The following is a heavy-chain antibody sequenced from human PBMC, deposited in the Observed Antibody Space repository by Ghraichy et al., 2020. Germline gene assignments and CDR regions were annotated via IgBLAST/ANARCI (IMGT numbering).Heavy chain of an antibody. D-gene: IGHD5-12*01. J-gene: IGHJ4*02. CDR3: ARAVATIFFQYYFEY. V-gene: IGHV1-46*01. CDR2: INPSGGST. Sequence: ATVKVSCKASGYTFTTYYIHWVRQAPGQGLEWMGIINPSGGSTSYAQKFQGRVTMTRDTSTSTVYMELSSLRSEDTAVYYCARAVATIFFQYYFEYWGQGTLVTVSS. CDR1: GYTFTTYY.